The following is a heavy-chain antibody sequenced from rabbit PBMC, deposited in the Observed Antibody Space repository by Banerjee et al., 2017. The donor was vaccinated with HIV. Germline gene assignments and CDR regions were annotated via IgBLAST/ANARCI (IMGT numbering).Heavy chain of an antibody. CDR1: GFSFSSSYH. CDR3: ARDLAGVIGWNFNL. Sequence: QSLEESGGDLVKPGASLTLTCTASGFSFSSSYHICWVRQAPGKGLEWIGCIHTGSSGVTDYARRAKGRFTISETSSTTVTLQMASLTAADTATYFCARDLAGVIGWNFNLWGPGTRVT. D-gene: IGHD4-1*01. CDR2: IHTGSSGVT. J-gene: IGHJ4*01. V-gene: IGHV1S40*01.